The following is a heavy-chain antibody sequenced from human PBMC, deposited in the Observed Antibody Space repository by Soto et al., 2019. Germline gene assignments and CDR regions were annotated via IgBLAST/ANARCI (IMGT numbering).Heavy chain of an antibody. CDR1: GGSISSGGYY. CDR3: ARAGHLGYGDYSEYFQH. D-gene: IGHD4-17*01. V-gene: IGHV4-31*03. J-gene: IGHJ1*01. Sequence: SETLSLTCTVSGGSISSGGYYWSWIRQHPGKGLEWIGYIYYSGSTYYNPSLKSRVTISVDTSKNQFSLKLSSVTAADTAVYYCARAGHLGYGDYSEYFQHWGQGTLVTVSS. CDR2: IYYSGST.